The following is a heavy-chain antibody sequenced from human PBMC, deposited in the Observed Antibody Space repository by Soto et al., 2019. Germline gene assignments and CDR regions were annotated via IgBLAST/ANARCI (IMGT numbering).Heavy chain of an antibody. V-gene: IGHV1-46*01. J-gene: IGHJ5*02. CDR3: ARDPYGSGWYQGWFDP. Sequence: ASVKVSCKASGYTFTSYYMHWVRQAPGQGLEWMGIINPSGGSTSYAQKFQGRVTMTRDTSTSTVYMELSSLRSEDTAVYYCARDPYGSGWYQGWFDPWGQGTRVTVSS. CDR2: INPSGGST. CDR1: GYTFTSYY. D-gene: IGHD6-19*01.